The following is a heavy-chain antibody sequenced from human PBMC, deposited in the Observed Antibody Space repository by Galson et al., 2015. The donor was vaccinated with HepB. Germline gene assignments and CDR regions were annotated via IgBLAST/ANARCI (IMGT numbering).Heavy chain of an antibody. V-gene: IGHV1-69*06. D-gene: IGHD5-18*01. CDR3: ATSAGHSTDPYYMNF. CDR1: GGTFSVYA. Sequence: SVKVSCKASGGTFSVYAISWVRQAPGQGHEWMGGIIPMFGAATYAQKFQGKVTISADKSTTTAYMEFSSLRSEDTAVYYCATSAGHSTDPYYMNFWGEGSTVTV. J-gene: IGHJ6*03. CDR2: IIPMFGAA.